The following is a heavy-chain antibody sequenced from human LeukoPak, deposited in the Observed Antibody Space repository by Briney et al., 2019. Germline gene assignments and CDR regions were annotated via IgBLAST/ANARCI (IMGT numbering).Heavy chain of an antibody. Sequence: GGSLRLSCSASGFTFSSYAMHWVRQAPGKGLEYVSDISSNGGSTYYADSVKGRFTISRDNSKNTLYLQMSSLRAEDTAVYYCVNVASGSSGEDIWGQGTMVTVSS. CDR3: VNVASGSSGEDI. J-gene: IGHJ3*02. CDR2: ISSNGGST. V-gene: IGHV3-64D*09. CDR1: GFTFSSYA. D-gene: IGHD1-26*01.